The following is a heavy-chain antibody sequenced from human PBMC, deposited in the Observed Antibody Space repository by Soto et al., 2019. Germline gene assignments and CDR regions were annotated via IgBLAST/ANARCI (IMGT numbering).Heavy chain of an antibody. D-gene: IGHD6-6*01. V-gene: IGHV3-23*01. CDR2: ISGSGGST. Sequence: GGSLRLSCAASGFTFSSYAMSLVRQAPGKGLEWVSAISGSGGSTYYADSVKGRFTISRDNSKNTLYLQMNSLRAEDTAVYYCAEDKGSSGRVNDYWGQGTLVTVSS. CDR1: GFTFSSYA. J-gene: IGHJ4*02. CDR3: AEDKGSSGRVNDY.